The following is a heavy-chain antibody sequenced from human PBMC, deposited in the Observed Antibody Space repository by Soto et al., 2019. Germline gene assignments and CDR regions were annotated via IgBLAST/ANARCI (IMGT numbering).Heavy chain of an antibody. J-gene: IGHJ4*02. D-gene: IGHD3-22*01. V-gene: IGHV4-34*01. Sequence: QVQLQQWGAGLLKPSETLSLTCAVYGGSFSGYYWSWIRQPPGKGLEWIGEINHSGSTNYNPSLKSRVTISVDTSKNQFSLKLSSVTAADTAVYYCARGTNYYDSSGRYYFDYWGQGTLVTVSS. CDR3: ARGTNYYDSSGRYYFDY. CDR1: GGSFSGYY. CDR2: INHSGST.